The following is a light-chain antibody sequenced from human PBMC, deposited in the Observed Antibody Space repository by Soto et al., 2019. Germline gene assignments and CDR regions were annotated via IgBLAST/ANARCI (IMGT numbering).Light chain of an antibody. V-gene: IGKV3-20*01. J-gene: IGKJ1*01. CDR1: QSVSSSY. CDR3: QQYSSSPRT. CDR2: GTS. Sequence: ETVLTQSPGTLSLSPGERATLSCRASQSVSSSYLAWYQQKPGQAPRLLIYGTSSRATGIPDRFSGSGSGTEFTLIISRLEPEDFAVYYCQQYSSSPRTFGQGTNVEIK.